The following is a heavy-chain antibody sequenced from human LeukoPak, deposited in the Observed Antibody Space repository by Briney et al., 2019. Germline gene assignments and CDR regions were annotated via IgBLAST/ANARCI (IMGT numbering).Heavy chain of an antibody. V-gene: IGHV4-34*01. Sequence: SETLSLTCAVYGGSFSGYYWSWIRQPPGKGLEWIGEINHSGSTNYNPSLKSRVTISVDTSKNQFSLKLSSVTAADTAVYYCARRKWLRSYYFDYWGQGTLVTVSS. CDR3: ARRKWLRSYYFDY. CDR2: INHSGST. CDR1: GGSFSGYY. J-gene: IGHJ4*02. D-gene: IGHD5-12*01.